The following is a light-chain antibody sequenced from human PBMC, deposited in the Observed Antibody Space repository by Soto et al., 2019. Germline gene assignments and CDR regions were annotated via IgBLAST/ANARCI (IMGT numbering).Light chain of an antibody. J-gene: IGKJ3*01. Sequence: DVVMTQSPLSLPVTLGQPASISCRSSQSLVYSDGVTYLNWFHQRPGQSPRRLIYKVSNRDSGVPDRFSGSGSGIYFTLKISRVEAEDVGVYFCLQYTHWPFTFGPGTRVDIK. V-gene: IGKV2-30*01. CDR1: QSLVYSDGVTY. CDR2: KVS. CDR3: LQYTHWPFT.